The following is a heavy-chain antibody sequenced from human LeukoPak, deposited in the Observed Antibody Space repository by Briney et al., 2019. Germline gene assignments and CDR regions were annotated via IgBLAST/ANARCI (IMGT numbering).Heavy chain of an antibody. CDR1: GFTFSSYG. V-gene: IGHV3-30*18. Sequence: GGSLRLSCAASGFTFSSYGMHWVRQAPGKGLEWVAVISYDGSNKYYADSVKGRFTISRDNPKNTLYLQMNSLRAEDTAVYYCAKSTVDYSNYGDLGYWGQGTLVTVSS. CDR2: ISYDGSNK. D-gene: IGHD4-11*01. J-gene: IGHJ4*02. CDR3: AKSTVDYSNYGDLGY.